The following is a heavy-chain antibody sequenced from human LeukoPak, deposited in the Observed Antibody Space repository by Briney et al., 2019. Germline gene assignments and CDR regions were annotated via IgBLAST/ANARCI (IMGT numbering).Heavy chain of an antibody. D-gene: IGHD4-17*01. CDR1: GFTFSFYT. V-gene: IGHV3-21*01. J-gene: IGHJ4*02. CDR3: ARDYYGDYYFDY. CDR2: ISSSGSYI. Sequence: PGGSLRLSCAASGFTFSFYTMNWVRQAPGKGLEWVSYISSSGSYIYYADSVKGRFTISRDNAKSSLYLQMNSLRAEDTAVYYCARDYYGDYYFDYWGQGTLVTVSS.